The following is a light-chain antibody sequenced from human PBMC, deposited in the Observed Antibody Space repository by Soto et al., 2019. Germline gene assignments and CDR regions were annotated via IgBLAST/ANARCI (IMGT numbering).Light chain of an antibody. CDR2: GAS. J-gene: IGKJ1*01. Sequence: EIVLTQSPATLSLSPGERATLSCRASQSVSSSYLAWYQQKPGRAPRLLIYGASNRATGIPDRFSGSGSGTDFTLTISRLEPEDFAVYYCQQYGSSPRGTFGQGTKVDIK. CDR3: QQYGSSPRGT. V-gene: IGKV3-20*01. CDR1: QSVSSSY.